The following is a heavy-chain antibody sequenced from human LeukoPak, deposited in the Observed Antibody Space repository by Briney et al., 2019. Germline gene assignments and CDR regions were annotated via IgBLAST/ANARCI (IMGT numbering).Heavy chain of an antibody. CDR2: ISVYNGNT. J-gene: IGHJ4*02. V-gene: IGHV1-18*01. Sequence: ASVKVSCKASGYTFTSYGINWVRQAPGQGLEWMGWISVYNGNTSYAQKFQGRVTMTTDTSTSTAYMELRSLRSDDTAVYYCARGDTRIPYYFDYWGQGTLVPVSS. CDR3: ARGDTRIPYYFDY. CDR1: GYTFTSYG. D-gene: IGHD3-22*01.